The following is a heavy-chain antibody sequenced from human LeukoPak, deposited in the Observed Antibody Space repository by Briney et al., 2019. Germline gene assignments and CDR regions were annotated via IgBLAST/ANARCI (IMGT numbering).Heavy chain of an antibody. CDR1: GFTFSNAW. Sequence: PGGSLRLSCAASGFTFSNAWMSWVRQAPGKGLEWVSSISSSSTYIYYADSVKGRFTISRDNAKNSLYLQMNSLRAEDTAVYYCARDEAAVLLWPSGIEDWGQGTLVTVSS. V-gene: IGHV3-21*01. CDR3: ARDEAAVLLWPSGIED. D-gene: IGHD3-10*01. J-gene: IGHJ4*02. CDR2: ISSSSTYI.